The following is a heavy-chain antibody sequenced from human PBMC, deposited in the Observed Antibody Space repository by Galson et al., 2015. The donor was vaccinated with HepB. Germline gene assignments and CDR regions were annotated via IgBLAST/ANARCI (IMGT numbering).Heavy chain of an antibody. CDR1: GGTFSSYA. D-gene: IGHD5-12*01. J-gene: IGHJ4*02. Sequence: SVKVSCKASGGTFSSYAISWVRQAPGQGLEWMGGIIPIFGTANYAQKFQGRVTITADESTSKAYMELSSLRSEDTAVYYCARGPRFLGWLKQRLPPHFDYWGQGTLVTVSS. V-gene: IGHV1-69*13. CDR2: IIPIFGTA. CDR3: ARGPRFLGWLKQRLPPHFDY.